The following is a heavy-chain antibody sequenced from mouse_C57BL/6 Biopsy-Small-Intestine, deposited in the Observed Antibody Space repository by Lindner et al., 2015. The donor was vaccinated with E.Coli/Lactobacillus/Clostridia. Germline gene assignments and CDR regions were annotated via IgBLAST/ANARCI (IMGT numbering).Heavy chain of an antibody. CDR3: ARRQLNWFDY. CDR1: GYTFTDYN. CDR2: VNPNSGGT. Sequence: LQESGPELVKPGASVEIPCKASGYTFTDYNMDWVKQSHVKGLEWIGDVNPNSGGTIYNQKFKDKATLTVDKSSSTAYMELRSLTSEDTAVYYCARRQLNWFDYWGQGTLVTVSA. D-gene: IGHD3-2*02. V-gene: IGHV1-18*01. J-gene: IGHJ3*01.